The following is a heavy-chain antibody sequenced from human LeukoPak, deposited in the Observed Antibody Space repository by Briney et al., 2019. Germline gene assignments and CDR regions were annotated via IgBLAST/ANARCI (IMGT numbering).Heavy chain of an antibody. J-gene: IGHJ4*02. CDR1: GFPFSSYG. D-gene: IGHD3-22*01. Sequence: GGSLRLSCAVSGFPFSSYGMHWVRQAPGKGLEWVAFIRNDGSNKDYADSVKGRFTIFRDNSKNTLYLQMNSLRAEDTAVYNCAKEAPYHYDSSGYPEYWGQGTLVTVSS. CDR3: AKEAPYHYDSSGYPEY. V-gene: IGHV3-30*02. CDR2: IRNDGSNK.